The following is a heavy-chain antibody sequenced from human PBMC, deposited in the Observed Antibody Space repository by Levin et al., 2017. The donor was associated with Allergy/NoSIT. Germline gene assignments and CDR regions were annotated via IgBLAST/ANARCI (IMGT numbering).Heavy chain of an antibody. CDR1: GGSISSGGFY. V-gene: IGHV4-31*03. J-gene: IGHJ3*01. D-gene: IGHD3-10*01. CDR2: IYYSGST. CDR3: ARVAKWFGELMGAFDL. Sequence: SETLSLTCTVSGGSISSGGFYWSWIRQHPGKGLEWIGHIYYSGSTYYSPSLKSRLTMSVDTSKNQLSLKLNSVTAADTAVYYWARVAKWFGELMGAFDLWGQGTSVTVSS.